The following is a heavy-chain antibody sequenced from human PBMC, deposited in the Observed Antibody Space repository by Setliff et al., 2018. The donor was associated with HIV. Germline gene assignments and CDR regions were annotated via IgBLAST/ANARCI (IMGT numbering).Heavy chain of an antibody. D-gene: IGHD3-10*01. CDR3: AREGLIWFGELSLDDAFDI. CDR2: ISAYNGNT. CDR1: GYTFTSYG. J-gene: IGHJ3*02. Sequence: ASVKVSCKASGYTFTSYGISWVRQAPGQGLEWMGWISAYNGNTNYAQKLQGRVTMTTDTPTSTAYMELRSLRSDDTAVYYCAREGLIWFGELSLDDAFDIWGQGTMVTVSS. V-gene: IGHV1-18*01.